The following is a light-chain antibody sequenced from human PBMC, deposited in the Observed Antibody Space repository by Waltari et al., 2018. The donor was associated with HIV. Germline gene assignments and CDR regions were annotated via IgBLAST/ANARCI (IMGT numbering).Light chain of an antibody. J-gene: IGLJ2*01. Sequence: QSALTQPASVSGSPGQSLTISCIGTNSDVAAYNLVSWYQQRPGKAPKLIIYEVNKRPSGVSDRFAASKSGNTASLTLSWLQAEDEANYYCCSFTGRKSLIFGGGTKLTVL. CDR1: NSDVAAYNL. CDR2: EVN. V-gene: IGLV2-23*02. CDR3: CSFTGRKSLI.